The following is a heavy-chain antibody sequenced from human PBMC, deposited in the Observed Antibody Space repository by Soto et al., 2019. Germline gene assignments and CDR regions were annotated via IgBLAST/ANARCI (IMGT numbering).Heavy chain of an antibody. D-gene: IGHD3-10*01. CDR3: ASMRNYGYWYFDY. J-gene: IGHJ4*02. CDR1: GGSISSHY. Sequence: ASETLSLTCTVSGGSISSHYWSWIRQSPGKGMEWIGNIDYSGSTNYNPSLKSRVTISVDTSKKQFSLKLRSVTGADTAVYYCASMRNYGYWYFDYWGQGTLVTVSS. CDR2: IDYSGST. V-gene: IGHV4-59*11.